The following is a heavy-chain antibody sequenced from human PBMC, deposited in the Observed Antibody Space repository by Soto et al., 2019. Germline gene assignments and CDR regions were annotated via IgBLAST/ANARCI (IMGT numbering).Heavy chain of an antibody. J-gene: IGHJ4*02. CDR3: ARDGYSYGGGFGY. CDR2: IYYSGST. CDR1: GGSISSGGYY. D-gene: IGHD5-18*01. V-gene: IGHV4-31*03. Sequence: AWETLSLTCTVSGGSISSGGYYWSWIRRHPGKGLEWIGYIYYSGSTYYNPSLKSRVTISVDTSKNQFSLKLSSVTAADTAVYYCARDGYSYGGGFGYWGQGTLVTVSS.